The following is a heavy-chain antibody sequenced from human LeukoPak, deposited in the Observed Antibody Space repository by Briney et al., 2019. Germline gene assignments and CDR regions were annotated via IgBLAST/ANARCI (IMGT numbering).Heavy chain of an antibody. CDR3: AREYTAMVTPDAFDI. CDR1: GYTFTSYG. CDR2: ISAYNGNT. J-gene: IGHJ3*02. Sequence: APVKVSCKASGYTFTSYGISWVRQAPGQGLEWMGWISAYNGNTNYAQKLQGRVTMTTDTSTSTAYMELRSLRSDDTAVYYCAREYTAMVTPDAFDIWGQGTMVTVSS. V-gene: IGHV1-18*01. D-gene: IGHD5-18*01.